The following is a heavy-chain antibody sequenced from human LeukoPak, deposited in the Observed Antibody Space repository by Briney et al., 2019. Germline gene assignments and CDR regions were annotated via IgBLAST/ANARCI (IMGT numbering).Heavy chain of an antibody. J-gene: IGHJ4*02. D-gene: IGHD1-7*01. CDR1: GITFSRYW. CDR3: ATTPPPVQRELHYFES. V-gene: IGHV3-7*01. CDR2: IKQDGGGK. Sequence: PGGSLRLSCAASGITFSRYWMNWVRQAPGKGLEWVAKIKQDGGGKYYVDSVKGRFTISRDNVKNSLYLQMNSLRVDDTAVYYCATTPPPVQRELHYFESWGQGTLVTVSS.